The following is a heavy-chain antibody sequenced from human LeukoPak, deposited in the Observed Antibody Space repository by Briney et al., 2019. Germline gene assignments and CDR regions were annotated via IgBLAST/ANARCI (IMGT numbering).Heavy chain of an antibody. J-gene: IGHJ4*02. CDR2: ISGGGTNT. CDR3: AKGSSHSRKGVDY. Sequence: RGSLRLSCAASGFTFSTSAMSWVRQAPGKGLEWVSGISGGGTNTYFRDSVRGRFTISRDNSKNTLYLQMNSLRAEDTAVYYCAKGSSHSRKGVDYWGQGTLVTVSS. D-gene: IGHD6-13*01. V-gene: IGHV3-23*01. CDR1: GFTFSTSA.